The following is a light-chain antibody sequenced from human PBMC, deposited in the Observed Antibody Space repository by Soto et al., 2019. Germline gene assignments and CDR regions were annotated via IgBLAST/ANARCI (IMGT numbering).Light chain of an antibody. CDR3: QQYGSSRT. J-gene: IGKJ1*01. CDR1: QSVSSSY. V-gene: IGKV3-20*01. CDR2: GAS. Sequence: EIVLNQSPGTLSLTKTERATLSCRASQSVSSSYLAWYQQKPGQAPRLLIYGASSRATGIPDRFSGSGSGTDFTLTISRLEPEDFAVYYCQQYGSSRTFGQGTKV.